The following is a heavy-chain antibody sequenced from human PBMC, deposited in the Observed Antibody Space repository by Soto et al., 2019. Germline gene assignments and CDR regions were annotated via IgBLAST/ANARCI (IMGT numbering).Heavy chain of an antibody. CDR3: TKGDSSGYFDPSAGYSTPDH. J-gene: IGHJ5*02. CDR1: GFIFKDFA. Sequence: EVQLFESGGGLVEPGESLRLSCAASGFIFKDFAMSWVRQAPGKGLEWVATITTSDDITYSADSVMGRFTISRDNSANTLLLQMSSLRGDDTATYYCTKGDSSGYFDPSAGYSTPDHWGQGTLVTVSS. D-gene: IGHD2-15*01. V-gene: IGHV3-23*01. CDR2: ITTSDDIT.